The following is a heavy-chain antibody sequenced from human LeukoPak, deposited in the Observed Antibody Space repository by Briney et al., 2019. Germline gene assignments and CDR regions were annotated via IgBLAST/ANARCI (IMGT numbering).Heavy chain of an antibody. Sequence: PSETLSLTCAFYGASFSGYYWRWIRQPPGKGLEWIGEINHSGITTYNPSLKSRVTISVDTSKKQFSLKLNSVTAADTAVYYCAISQKCLLFAYWGPGTLVPVPS. V-gene: IGHV4-34*01. CDR2: INHSGIT. D-gene: IGHD3-3*02. J-gene: IGHJ4*02. CDR1: GASFSGYY. CDR3: AISQKCLLFAY.